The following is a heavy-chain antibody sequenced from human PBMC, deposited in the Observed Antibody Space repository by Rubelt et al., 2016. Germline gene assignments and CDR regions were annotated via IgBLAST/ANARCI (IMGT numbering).Heavy chain of an antibody. V-gene: IGHV4-59*08. CDR2: IYYSGST. CDR3: ARQRIVRDMTIGGWFDP. J-gene: IGHJ5*02. D-gene: IGHD1-26*01. Sequence: PPGKGLEWIGYIYYSGSTNYNPSLKSRVTISVDTSKNQFSLKLSSVTAADTAVYYCARQRIVRDMTIGGWFDPWGQGSLVTVSS.